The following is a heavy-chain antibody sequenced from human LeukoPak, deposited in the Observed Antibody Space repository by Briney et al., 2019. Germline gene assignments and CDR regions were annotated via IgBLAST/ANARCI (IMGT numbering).Heavy chain of an antibody. J-gene: IGHJ4*02. V-gene: IGHV4-59*12. Sequence: PSETLSLTCTVSGGSISSYYWSWIRQPPGKGLEWIGYIYYSGSTNYNPSLKSRVTISVDTSKNQFSLKLNSVTAADTAVYYCARNYGDYVLGDSWGQGTLVTVSS. CDR2: IYYSGST. D-gene: IGHD4-17*01. CDR1: GGSISSYY. CDR3: ARNYGDYVLGDS.